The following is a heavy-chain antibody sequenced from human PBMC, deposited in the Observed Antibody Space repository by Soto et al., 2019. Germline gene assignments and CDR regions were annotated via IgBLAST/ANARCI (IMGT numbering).Heavy chain of an antibody. V-gene: IGHV3-23*01. D-gene: IGHD3-10*01. CDR2: ISGTGDSS. CDR3: AKDNGIYGSGSFSH. J-gene: IGHJ4*02. CDR1: GFTFGSYA. Sequence: VQLLESGGGLVQPGGSLRLSCAASGFTFGSYAMSWVRQAPGKGLEWVSLISGTGDSSEYANSVKGRFTISRDYSKTTVFLQMNSMRAEQTAVYFCAKDNGIYGSGSFSHWGQGTLVTVSS.